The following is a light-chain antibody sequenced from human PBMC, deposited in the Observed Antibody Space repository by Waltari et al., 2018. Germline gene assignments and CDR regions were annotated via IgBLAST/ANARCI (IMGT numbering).Light chain of an antibody. CDR2: DAS. CDR1: QSVGSY. J-gene: IGKJ4*01. CDR3: QQRSAWPT. V-gene: IGKV3-11*01. Sequence: EIVLTQSPVTLSLSPGERASLSCRASQSVGSYLAWYQQRPGQPPRLLIYDASYRGTGFPDRVSGSGSGTDFTLTISRLEPEEFAVYYCQQRSAWPTFGGGTKVEFK.